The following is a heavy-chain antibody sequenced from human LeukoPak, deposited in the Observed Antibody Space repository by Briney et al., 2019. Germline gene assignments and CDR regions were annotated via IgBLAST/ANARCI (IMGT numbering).Heavy chain of an antibody. CDR2: IPHSGGA. CDR1: GASISSYY. CDR3: ARAGAPYGSGNYYNSDV. V-gene: IGHV4-59*01. Sequence: SETLSLTCTVSGASISSYYWSWIRQPPGKGLEWIGYIPHSGGANYNPSLKSRVTISVDTSKNQFSLKLSSVTAADTAVYYCARAGAPYGSGNYYNSDVWGQGTTVTVS. J-gene: IGHJ6*02. D-gene: IGHD3-10*01.